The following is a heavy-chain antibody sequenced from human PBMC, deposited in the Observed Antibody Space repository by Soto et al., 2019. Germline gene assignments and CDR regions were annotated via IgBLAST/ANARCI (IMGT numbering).Heavy chain of an antibody. J-gene: IGHJ4*02. CDR1: GGSISSYY. V-gene: IGHV4-59*01. CDR3: ARVSYGGIDY. CDR2: IYYSGST. Sequence: SETLSLTCTVSGGSISSYYWSWIRQPPGKGLEWIGDIYYSGSTNYNPSLKSRVTISVDTSKNQFSLKLSSVTAADTAVYYCARVSYGGIDYWGQGTLVTVSS. D-gene: IGHD1-26*01.